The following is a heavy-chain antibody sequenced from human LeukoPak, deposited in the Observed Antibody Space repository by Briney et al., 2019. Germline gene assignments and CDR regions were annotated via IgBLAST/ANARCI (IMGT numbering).Heavy chain of an antibody. J-gene: IGHJ4*02. V-gene: IGHV3-66*01. CDR1: EFSVSNNY. CDR2: LYSGGTT. Sequence: GGSLRLSCAASEFSVSNNYMSWVRQAPGKGLEWISVLYSGGTTYYADSVKGRFTISRDNAKNSLYLQMNSLRAEDTAVYYCARDPHSLDYWGQGTLVTVSS. CDR3: ARDPHSLDY.